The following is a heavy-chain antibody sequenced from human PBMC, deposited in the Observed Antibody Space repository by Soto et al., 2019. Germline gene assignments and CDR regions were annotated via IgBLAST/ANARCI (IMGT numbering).Heavy chain of an antibody. CDR1: GFTFSSYG. J-gene: IGHJ4*02. CDR3: AIYISGWCTLDY. Sequence: QVQLVESGGGVVQPGRSLRLSCAASGFTFSSYGMHWVRQAPGKGLEWVAVISYDGSNKYYADSVKGRFTISRDNSKNALFLRLNSLRAEDTAVYCCAIYISGWCTLDYWWQGTLVTVS. CDR2: ISYDGSNK. D-gene: IGHD6-19*01. V-gene: IGHV3-30*03.